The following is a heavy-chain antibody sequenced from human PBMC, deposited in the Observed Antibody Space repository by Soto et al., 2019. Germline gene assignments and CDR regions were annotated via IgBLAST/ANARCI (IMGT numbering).Heavy chain of an antibody. D-gene: IGHD5-12*01. CDR2: IYSGGST. CDR3: ARGVPITPGTFDY. V-gene: IGHV3-53*01. Sequence: LRLSCAASGFTVSSTYMSWVRQAPGKGLEWISIIYSGGSTFYADSVKGRFTISRDNSKNTLYLQMNSLRAEDTAVYYCARGVPITPGTFDYRGQGTLVTVSS. J-gene: IGHJ4*02. CDR1: GFTVSSTY.